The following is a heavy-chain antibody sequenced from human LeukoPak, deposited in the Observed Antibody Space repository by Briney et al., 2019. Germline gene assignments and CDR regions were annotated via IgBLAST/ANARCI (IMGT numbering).Heavy chain of an antibody. J-gene: IGHJ4*02. D-gene: IGHD3-22*01. CDR2: ISWNSVTI. CDR1: GFTFDDYA. V-gene: IGHV3-9*01. Sequence: GRSLRLSCAASGFTFDDYAMHWVRQAPGKGLEWVSGISWNSVTIGYADSVKGRFTISRDNAKNSLYLQMNSLRAEDTALYYCAKEWDYYNSSTYYYQLDYWARETLVIVS. CDR3: AKEWDYYNSSTYYYQLDY.